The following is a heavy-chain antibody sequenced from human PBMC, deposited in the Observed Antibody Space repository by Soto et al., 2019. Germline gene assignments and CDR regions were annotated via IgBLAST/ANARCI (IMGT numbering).Heavy chain of an antibody. J-gene: IGHJ3*01. CDR2: VYYSGRT. CDR1: GRSINNYY. CDR3: ARVQYTVVTAIDV. V-gene: IGHV4-59*07. D-gene: IGHD4-17*01. Sequence: PSATPALTRTAPGRSINNYYWNSIRQPPGKGLEWIGYVYYSGRTNYNPSLKSRVNMLVDKSKTQFSLNLTSVTAADTAVYYCARVQYTVVTAIDVWGQGTMVTVSS.